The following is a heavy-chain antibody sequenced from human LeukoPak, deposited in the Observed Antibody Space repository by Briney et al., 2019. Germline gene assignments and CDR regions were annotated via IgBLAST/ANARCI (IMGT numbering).Heavy chain of an antibody. CDR3: ATVARVVVVVAATPGAFDI. J-gene: IGHJ3*02. D-gene: IGHD2-15*01. V-gene: IGHV1-24*01. Sequence: ASVKVSCKVSGYTLTELSMHWVRQAPGKGLEWMGGFDPEDGETIYAQKFQGRVTMTEDTSTDTAYMELSSLRSEDTAVYYCATVARVVVVVAATPGAFDIWGQGTMVTVSS. CDR1: GYTLTELS. CDR2: FDPEDGET.